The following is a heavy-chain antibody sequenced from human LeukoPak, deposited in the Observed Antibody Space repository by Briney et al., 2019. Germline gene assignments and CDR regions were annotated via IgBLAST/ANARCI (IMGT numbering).Heavy chain of an antibody. Sequence: PGGSLRLSCAVSEFPFSFYEMNWVRQAPGMGLEWVANIGSSGTFKYHADSVKGRFSIPRDNAKSSLYLQMNSLRVEDTAVYYCALLAVASDFDYWGQGALVTVSS. CDR2: IGSSGTFK. J-gene: IGHJ4*02. D-gene: IGHD6-19*01. V-gene: IGHV3-48*03. CDR3: ALLAVASDFDY. CDR1: EFPFSFYE.